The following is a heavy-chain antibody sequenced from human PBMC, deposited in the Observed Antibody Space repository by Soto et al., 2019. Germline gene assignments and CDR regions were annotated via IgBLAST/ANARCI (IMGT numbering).Heavy chain of an antibody. Sequence: GGSLRLSCATSGITFSSHAMSWVRQAPGKGLEWVSAISGSGGSTYYADSVKGRFTISRDNSKNTLYLQMNSLRAEDTAVYYCAKFDVTRGFDYWGQGTLVTVSS. J-gene: IGHJ4*02. V-gene: IGHV3-23*01. CDR2: ISGSGGST. D-gene: IGHD3-9*01. CDR3: AKFDVTRGFDY. CDR1: GITFSSHA.